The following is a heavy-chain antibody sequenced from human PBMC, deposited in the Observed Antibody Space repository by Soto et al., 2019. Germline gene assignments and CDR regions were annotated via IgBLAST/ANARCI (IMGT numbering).Heavy chain of an antibody. V-gene: IGHV1-8*01. CDR3: ARVLSWSSYYDFWSGYYHYYYSGMDV. CDR1: GYTFTSYD. J-gene: IGHJ6*02. Sequence: QVQLVQSGAEVKKPGASVKVSCKASGYTFTSYDINWVRQATGQGLEWMGWMNPNSGNTGYAQKFQGSVTMTRNTSISTAYMELSSLRSEDTAVYSCARVLSWSSYYDFWSGYYHYYYSGMDVWGQGATVTVSS. CDR2: MNPNSGNT. D-gene: IGHD3-3*01.